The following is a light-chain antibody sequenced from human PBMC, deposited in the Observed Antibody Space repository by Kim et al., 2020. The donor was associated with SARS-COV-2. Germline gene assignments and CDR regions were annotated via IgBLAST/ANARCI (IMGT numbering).Light chain of an antibody. CDR1: SLRSYY. V-gene: IGLV3-19*01. CDR3: NTRDSSGNHVV. Sequence: SSELSQDPAVPVALGQTVRITCQGDSLRSYYASWYQQKPGQAPVLVIYGKNNRPSGIPERFSGSSSGNTASLTITGAQAEDVADYYCNTRDSSGNHVVFGGGTKLTVL. CDR2: GKN. J-gene: IGLJ2*01.